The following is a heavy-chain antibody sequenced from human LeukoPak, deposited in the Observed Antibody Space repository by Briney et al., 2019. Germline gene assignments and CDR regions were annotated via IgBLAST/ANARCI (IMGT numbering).Heavy chain of an antibody. Sequence: SETLSLTCTVSGGSISSSSYYWGWIRQPPGKGLEWIGSIYYSGSTCYNPSLKSRVTISVDTSKNQFSLKLSSVTAADTAVYYCARFESSIASGVDYWGQGTLVTVSS. CDR3: ARFESSIASGVDY. J-gene: IGHJ4*02. V-gene: IGHV4-39*01. CDR2: IYYSGST. CDR1: GGSISSSSYY. D-gene: IGHD6-6*01.